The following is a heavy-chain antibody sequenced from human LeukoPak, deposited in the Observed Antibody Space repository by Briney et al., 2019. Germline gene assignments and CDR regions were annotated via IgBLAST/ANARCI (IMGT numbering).Heavy chain of an antibody. D-gene: IGHD6-19*01. CDR2: INPNSGGT. Sequence: GASVKVSCKASGYTFTGYYMHWVRQAPGQGLEWMGWINPNSGGTNYAQKFQGRVTMTRDMSISTAYMELSRLRSDDTAVYYCARIRAVAGRELGYWGQGTLVTVSS. J-gene: IGHJ4*02. CDR1: GYTFTGYY. V-gene: IGHV1-2*02. CDR3: ARIRAVAGRELGY.